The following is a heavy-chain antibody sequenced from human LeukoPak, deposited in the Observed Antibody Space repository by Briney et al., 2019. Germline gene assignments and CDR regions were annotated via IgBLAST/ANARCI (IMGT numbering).Heavy chain of an antibody. Sequence: GGSLRPSCAASGFTFSSYEMNWVRQAPGKGLEWVSYIGGSGSLIFYADSVKGRFTISRDNAKNSLYLQMNTLRAEDTAVYYCARDNDCSGGSCFDSWGQGTLVTVSS. J-gene: IGHJ4*02. CDR2: IGGSGSLI. CDR3: ARDNDCSGGSCFDS. CDR1: GFTFSSYE. D-gene: IGHD2-15*01. V-gene: IGHV3-48*03.